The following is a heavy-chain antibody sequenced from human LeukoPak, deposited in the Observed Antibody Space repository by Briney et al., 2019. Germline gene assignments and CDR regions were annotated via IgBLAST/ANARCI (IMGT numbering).Heavy chain of an antibody. J-gene: IGHJ4*02. V-gene: IGHV4-59*01. CDR2: IYYSGST. CDR1: GGSISSYY. Sequence: SETLSLTCTVSGGSISSYYWSWIRQPPGKGLEWIGYIYYSGSTNYNPSLESRVTISVDTSKNQFSLKLSSVTAADTAVYYCARGFRGYSYGYPPDYWGQGTLVTVSS. CDR3: ARGFRGYSYGYPPDY. D-gene: IGHD5-18*01.